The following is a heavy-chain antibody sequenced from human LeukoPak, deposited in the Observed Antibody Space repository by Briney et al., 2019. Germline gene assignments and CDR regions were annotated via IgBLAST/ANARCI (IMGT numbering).Heavy chain of an antibody. CDR3: AREGGTRDFYYYMDV. CDR1: GFTFTDYS. CDR2: ISSVSTYI. Sequence: PGGSLRLSCSASGFTFTDYSMSWARQAPGKGLEWVSTISSVSTYIYYADSVKGRFTISRDNAKNSLHLQMTSLRAEDTAVYFCAREGGTRDFYYYMDVWGKGTTVTVSS. J-gene: IGHJ6*03. V-gene: IGHV3-21*01. D-gene: IGHD2-2*01.